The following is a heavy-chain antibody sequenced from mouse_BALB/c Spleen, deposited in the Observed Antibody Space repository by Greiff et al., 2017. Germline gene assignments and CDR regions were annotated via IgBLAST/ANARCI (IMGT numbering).Heavy chain of an antibody. CDR1: GFTFSDYY. J-gene: IGHJ4*01. D-gene: IGHD2-4*01. CDR2: ISDGGSYT. CDR3: ARDLDDYEYYAMDY. Sequence: EVQLVESGGGLVKPGGSLKLSCAASGFTFSDYYMYWVRQTPEKRLEWVATISDGGSYTYYPDSVKGRFTISRDNAKNNLYLQMSSLKSEDTAMYYCARDLDDYEYYAMDYWGQGTSVTVSS. V-gene: IGHV5-4*02.